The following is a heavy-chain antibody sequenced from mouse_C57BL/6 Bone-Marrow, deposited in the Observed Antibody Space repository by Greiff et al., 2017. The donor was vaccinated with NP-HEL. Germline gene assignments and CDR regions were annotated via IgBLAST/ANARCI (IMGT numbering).Heavy chain of an antibody. CDR1: EYEFPSHD. CDR2: INSDGGST. V-gene: IGHV5-2*01. D-gene: IGHD1-3*01. Sequence: EVKLMESGGGLVQPGESLKLSCESNEYEFPSHDMSWVRKTPEKRLELVAAINSDGGSTYYPDTMERRFIISRDNTKKTLYLQMSSLRSEDTALYYCARQEVPLRDFDYWGQGTTLTVSS. CDR3: ARQEVPLRDFDY. J-gene: IGHJ2*01.